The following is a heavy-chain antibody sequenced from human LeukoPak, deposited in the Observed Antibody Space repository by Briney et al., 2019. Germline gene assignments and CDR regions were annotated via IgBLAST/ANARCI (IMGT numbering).Heavy chain of an antibody. CDR1: GFTFSSYA. D-gene: IGHD1-26*01. Sequence: GTSLRLSCAASGFTFSSYAMHWVRQAPGKGLEWVAVISYDGSNKYYADSVKGRFTISRDNSKNTLYLQMNSLRAEDTAVYYCARENPRDMGVGVDYWGQGTLVTVSS. CDR2: ISYDGSNK. CDR3: ARENPRDMGVGVDY. V-gene: IGHV3-30*04. J-gene: IGHJ4*02.